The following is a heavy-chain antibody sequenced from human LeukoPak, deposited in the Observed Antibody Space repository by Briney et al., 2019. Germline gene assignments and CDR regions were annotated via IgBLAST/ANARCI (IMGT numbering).Heavy chain of an antibody. CDR3: APVVGAKSYYYYGMDV. CDR2: ISAYNGNT. D-gene: IGHD1-26*01. Sequence: ASVKVSCKASGYTFTSYGISWVRQAPGQGLEWMGWISAYNGNTNYAQKLQGRVTMTTDTSTSTAYMELRSLRSDDTAVYYCAPVVGAKSYYYYGMDVWGQGTTVTVSS. V-gene: IGHV1-18*01. J-gene: IGHJ6*02. CDR1: GYTFTSYG.